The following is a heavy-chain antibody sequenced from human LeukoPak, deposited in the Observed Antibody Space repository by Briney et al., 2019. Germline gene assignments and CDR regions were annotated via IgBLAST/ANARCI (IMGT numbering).Heavy chain of an antibody. V-gene: IGHV3-7*01. D-gene: IGHD4-17*01. CDR2: IKQDGIEK. J-gene: IGHJ4*02. Sequence: GGSLRLSCAASGFTFISYGRSWFRQLPGKGLSWGANIKQDGIEKYYVDSVKGRFTISRDNAKNSLYLQMNSLRAEDTAVYYCAREGDYGDYADYWGQGTLVTVSS. CDR3: AREGDYGDYADY. CDR1: GFTFISYG.